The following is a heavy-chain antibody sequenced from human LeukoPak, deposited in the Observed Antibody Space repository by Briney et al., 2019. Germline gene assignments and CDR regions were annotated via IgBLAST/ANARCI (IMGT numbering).Heavy chain of an antibody. J-gene: IGHJ4*02. Sequence: SETLSLTCTVSGGSISSSSYYWGRIRQPPGKGLEWIGSIYYSGSTYYNPSLKSRVTISVDTSKNQFSLKLSSVTAADTAVYYCAREAYCGGDCYAGGDYWGQGTLVTVSS. CDR2: IYYSGST. CDR1: GGSISSSSYY. D-gene: IGHD2-21*02. CDR3: AREAYCGGDCYAGGDY. V-gene: IGHV4-39*01.